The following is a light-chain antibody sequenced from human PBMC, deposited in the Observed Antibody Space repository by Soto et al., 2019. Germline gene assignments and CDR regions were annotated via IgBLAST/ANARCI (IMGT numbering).Light chain of an antibody. CDR3: QQYKNWPYT. V-gene: IGKV3-15*01. Sequence: ETVMTQSPATLSVSPGERAALSCRASQGITNNVAWYQQKPGQAPRLLIYGASTGATGVPATFSGSGSGTEFTLTISSLQSEDFAVYYCQQYKNWPYTFGQGTKVEIK. CDR2: GAS. J-gene: IGKJ2*01. CDR1: QGITNN.